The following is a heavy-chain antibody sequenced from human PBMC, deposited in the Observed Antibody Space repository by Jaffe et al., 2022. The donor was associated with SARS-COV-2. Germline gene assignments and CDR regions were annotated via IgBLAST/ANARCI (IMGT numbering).Heavy chain of an antibody. CDR2: VVTSGTNT. D-gene: IGHD3-3*02. CDR1: GFTFTAYA. V-gene: IGHV3-23*01. Sequence: EVQLLESGGGLVQPGGSLRLSCTASGFTFTAYAMSWVRQAPGKGLEWVSGVVTSGTNTFYADSVKGRFTISRDNSKNTLYLQMSSLRAEDTAVYYCAKDWGLREQFWVFFQHWGRGTMVTVSS. J-gene: IGHJ1*01. CDR3: AKDWGLREQFWVFFQH.